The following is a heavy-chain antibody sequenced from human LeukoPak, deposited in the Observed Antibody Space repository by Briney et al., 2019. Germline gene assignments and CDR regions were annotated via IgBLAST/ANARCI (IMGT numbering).Heavy chain of an antibody. J-gene: IGHJ4*02. D-gene: IGHD6-19*01. CDR1: GYIFTTYW. V-gene: IGHV5-10-1*01. CDR2: IDPSDSYT. CDR3: ARHLHSSGWLFDY. Sequence: PGASLKISCKGSGYIFTTYWITWVRQMPGKGLEWMGRIDPSDSYTNYGPSFQGHVIISVDKSISTAYLQWSSLKASDTAIYYCARHLHSSGWLFDYWGQGTLVTVSS.